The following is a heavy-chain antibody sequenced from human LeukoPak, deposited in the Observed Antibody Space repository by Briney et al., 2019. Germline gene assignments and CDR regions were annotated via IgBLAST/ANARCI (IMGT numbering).Heavy chain of an antibody. J-gene: IGHJ4*02. CDR2: IIPIFGTA. CDR1: GGTFSSYA. D-gene: IGHD6-13*01. Sequence: ASVTVSCKASGGTFSSYAISWGRQAPGQGLEWMGGIIPIFGTANYAQKFQGRVTITADESTSTAYMELSSLRSEDTAVYYCARDPSFHGSIAAAGTGYFDYWGQGTLVTVSS. V-gene: IGHV1-69*01. CDR3: ARDPSFHGSIAAAGTGYFDY.